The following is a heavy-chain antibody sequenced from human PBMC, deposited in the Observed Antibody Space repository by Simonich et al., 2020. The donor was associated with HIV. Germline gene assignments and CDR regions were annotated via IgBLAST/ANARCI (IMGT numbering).Heavy chain of an antibody. D-gene: IGHD1-26*01. Sequence: QVQLVQSGAEVKKPGASVKVSCMASGYTFTGYYMHWVRQAPGQGLERMGWINPDRGGTHYEQKFQGRVTMTRETSISTVYMELSRLRSDDTAIYYCATHGPGSYSSALDIWGQGTMVTVSS. CDR3: ATHGPGSYSSALDI. V-gene: IGHV1-2*02. J-gene: IGHJ3*02. CDR1: GYTFTGYY. CDR2: INPDRGGT.